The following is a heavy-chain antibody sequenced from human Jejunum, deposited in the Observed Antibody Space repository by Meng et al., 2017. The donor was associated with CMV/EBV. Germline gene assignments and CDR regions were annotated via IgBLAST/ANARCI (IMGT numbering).Heavy chain of an antibody. J-gene: IGHJ6*02. Sequence: RGGSYWSWIRQAPGKGLEWIGYIYYSGTTYYKPSLKSRVTISLDKARNQFSLNLRSVTAADTAVYYCARDWEGANPYYYSGMDVWGQGTTVTVSS. CDR3: ARDWEGANPYYYSGMDV. V-gene: IGHV4-61*08. CDR2: IYYSGTT. D-gene: IGHD1-26*01. CDR1: RGGSY.